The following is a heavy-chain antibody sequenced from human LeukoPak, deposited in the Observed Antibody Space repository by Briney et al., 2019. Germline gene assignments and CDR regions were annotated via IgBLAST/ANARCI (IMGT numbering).Heavy chain of an antibody. CDR3: ARGIAAAGTPVGYYYGMDV. J-gene: IGHJ6*02. Sequence: PGGSLRLSCSASGFTFSSYAIHWVRQAPGKGLGWVAAISYDGSNKYYAYSVKGRFTISRDTTTNTLYLQMNSLRAEDTAVYYCARGIAAAGTPVGYYYGMDVWGQGTTVTVSS. V-gene: IGHV3-30*04. CDR2: ISYDGSNK. CDR1: GFTFSSYA. D-gene: IGHD6-13*01.